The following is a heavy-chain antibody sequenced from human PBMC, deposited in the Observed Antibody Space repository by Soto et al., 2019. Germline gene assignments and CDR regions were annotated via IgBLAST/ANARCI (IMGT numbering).Heavy chain of an antibody. V-gene: IGHV4-61*01. CDR3: ARGALATSGGHDY. CDR2: IYYSGST. CDR1: GGSVSSGSYY. J-gene: IGHJ4*02. D-gene: IGHD1-1*01. Sequence: QVQLQESGPGLVKPSETLSLTCTVSGGSVSSGSYYWSWIRQPPGKGLEWIGYIYYSGSTNYNPSLESRVTMSLDTSENQFSLKLSSVTAADTAVYYCARGALATSGGHDYWGQGTLVTVSS.